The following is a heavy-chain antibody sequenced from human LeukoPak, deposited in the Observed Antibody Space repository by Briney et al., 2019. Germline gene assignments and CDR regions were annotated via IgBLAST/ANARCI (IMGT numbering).Heavy chain of an antibody. J-gene: IGHJ4*02. CDR3: ASHADYTPFDY. Sequence: ASVKVSCKASGYTFTSYYMHWVRQAPGQGLEWMGIINPSGGSTSYAQKFQGRVTMTRDTSTSTVYMEQSSLRSEDTAVSYCASHADYTPFDYWGQGTLVTVPS. CDR2: INPSGGST. D-gene: IGHD4-11*01. V-gene: IGHV1-46*01. CDR1: GYTFTSYY.